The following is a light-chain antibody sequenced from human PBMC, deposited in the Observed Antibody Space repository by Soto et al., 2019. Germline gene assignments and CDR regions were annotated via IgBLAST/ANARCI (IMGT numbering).Light chain of an antibody. CDR2: EVT. Sequence: QSALTQRASVSASPGQSIAISCSGTSIDVGAYDYVSWYQHHPGKAPKLIIYEVTYRPSGVSNRFSASKSGNTASLTISGLQAEDEADYYCSSYTRSSTYVFGIGTKVTVL. CDR1: SIDVGAYDY. V-gene: IGLV2-14*01. CDR3: SSYTRSSTYV. J-gene: IGLJ1*01.